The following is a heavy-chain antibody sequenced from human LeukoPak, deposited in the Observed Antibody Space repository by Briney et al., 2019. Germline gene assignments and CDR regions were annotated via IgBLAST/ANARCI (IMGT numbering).Heavy chain of an antibody. D-gene: IGHD4-17*01. Sequence: ASVTVSCKASGYTFTSYSVTWVRQAPGQGLEWVGWITTYNNNTKYAREVQGRVTMTTDPSTSTAYMELRSLRSDDTAVYYCARFYRERGDYIDPFDYWGQGTLVTVSS. CDR1: GYTFTSYS. CDR2: ITTYNNNT. CDR3: ARFYRERGDYIDPFDY. J-gene: IGHJ4*02. V-gene: IGHV1-18*01.